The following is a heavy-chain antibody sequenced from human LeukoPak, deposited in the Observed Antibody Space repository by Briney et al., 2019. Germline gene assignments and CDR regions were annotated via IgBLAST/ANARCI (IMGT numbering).Heavy chain of an antibody. Sequence: PGGSLRLSCAASGFTFSSYAMHWVRQAPGKGLEWVAAISYDGSIKYSADSVKGRFTISRDNAKNSLYLQMNSLRAEDTAVYYCARGPHYDILGSAVDYIDYYYYYMDVWGKGTTVTVSS. V-gene: IGHV3-30*04. CDR2: ISYDGSIK. CDR3: ARGPHYDILGSAVDYIDYYYYYMDV. CDR1: GFTFSSYA. D-gene: IGHD3-9*01. J-gene: IGHJ6*03.